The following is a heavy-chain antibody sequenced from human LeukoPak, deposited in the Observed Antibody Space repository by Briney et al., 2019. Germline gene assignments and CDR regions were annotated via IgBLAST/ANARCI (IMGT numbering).Heavy chain of an antibody. D-gene: IGHD2-15*01. CDR1: GFTFSSYA. J-gene: IGHJ4*02. Sequence: VQPGGSLILSCAASGFTFSSYAMSWVRQAPGTGLEWVSPISGSGGSTYYADSVKGRFTISRDNSKNTLYLQMNSLRAEDTAVYYCAFPHCSGGSCYSYWGQGTLVTVSS. CDR2: ISGSGGST. CDR3: AFPHCSGGSCYSY. V-gene: IGHV3-23*01.